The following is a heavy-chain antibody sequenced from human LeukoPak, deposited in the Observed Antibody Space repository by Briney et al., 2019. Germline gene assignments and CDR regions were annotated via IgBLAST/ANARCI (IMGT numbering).Heavy chain of an antibody. CDR1: GGSISSGSYY. CDR3: ARLPGYSSSWDYYYYYYMDV. J-gene: IGHJ6*03. D-gene: IGHD6-13*01. CDR2: IYTSGST. V-gene: IGHV4-61*02. Sequence: PSETLSLTCTVSGGSISSGSYYWSWIRQPAGKGLEWIGRIYTSGSTNYNPSLKSRVTISVDTSKSQFSLKLSSVTAAATAVYYCARLPGYSSSWDYYYYYYMDVWGKGTTVTISS.